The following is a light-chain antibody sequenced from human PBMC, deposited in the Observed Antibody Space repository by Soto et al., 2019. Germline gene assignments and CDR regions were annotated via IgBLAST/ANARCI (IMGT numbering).Light chain of an antibody. V-gene: IGKV3D-7*01. CDR2: DAS. Sequence: EIVLTQYPNTLSLSPGERSTLSCMASQSVSSSYLAWYQQKPGQAPRLLIYDASNRATGIPGRFSGSGSGTEFTLTISSLQPDDFATYYCQQYNSYFLTFGQGAKVDIK. CDR1: QSVSSSY. CDR3: QQYNSYFLT. J-gene: IGKJ1*01.